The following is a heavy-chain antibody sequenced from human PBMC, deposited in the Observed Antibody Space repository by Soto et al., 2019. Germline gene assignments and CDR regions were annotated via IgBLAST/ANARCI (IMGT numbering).Heavy chain of an antibody. CDR3: AIVVPGAEAWFGP. CDR2: ISLYSDGT. Sequence: ASVKVSCKTSGYTFSNYGITWVRQAPGQALEWLGWISLYSDGTNYAQKFQGRVSMTTDTSTTTADMELRGLRSDDTAVYFRAIVVPGAEAWFGPWGQGAMVTASS. V-gene: IGHV1-18*01. D-gene: IGHD2-2*01. CDR1: GYTFSNYG. J-gene: IGHJ5*02.